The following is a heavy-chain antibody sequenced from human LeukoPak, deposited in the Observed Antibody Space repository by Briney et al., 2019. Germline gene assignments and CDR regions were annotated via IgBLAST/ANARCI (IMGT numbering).Heavy chain of an antibody. V-gene: IGHV3-23*01. J-gene: IGHJ4*02. CDR1: GFTFSSYA. D-gene: IGHD5-18*01. Sequence: GGSLRLSCAASGFTFSSYAMSWVRQAPGKGLEWVSAISGSGGRTYYADSGKGRFTISRDNSKNTLYVQMNSLRAEDTAVYYCAIPIREYSYGYRDYWGQRTLVTVSS. CDR2: ISGSGGRT. CDR3: AIPIREYSYGYRDY.